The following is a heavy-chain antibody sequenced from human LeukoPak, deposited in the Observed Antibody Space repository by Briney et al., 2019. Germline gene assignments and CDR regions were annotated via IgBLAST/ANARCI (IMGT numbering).Heavy chain of an antibody. CDR1: GFTFSSYA. D-gene: IGHD3-16*02. Sequence: GGFLRLSCAASGFTFSSYAMSWVRQAPGKGLEWVSAISGSGGSTYYADSVKGRFTISRDNSKNTLYLQMNSLRAEDTAVYYCAKDLDDYVWGSYRCPDYWGQGTLVTVSS. CDR2: ISGSGGST. V-gene: IGHV3-23*01. J-gene: IGHJ4*02. CDR3: AKDLDDYVWGSYRCPDY.